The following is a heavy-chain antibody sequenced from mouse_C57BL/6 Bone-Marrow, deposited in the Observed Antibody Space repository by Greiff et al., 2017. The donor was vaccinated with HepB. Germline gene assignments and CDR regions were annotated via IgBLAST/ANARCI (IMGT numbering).Heavy chain of an antibody. CDR3: ARQYGSSYNWYFDV. CDR1: GFSLTSYG. CDR2: IWSDGST. Sequence: QVQLQQSGPGLVAPSQSLSITCTVSGFSLTSYGVHWVRQPPGKGLEWLVVIWSDGSTTYNSALKSRLSISKDNSKSQVFLKMNSLQTDDTAMYYCARQYGSSYNWYFDVWGTGTTVTVSS. D-gene: IGHD1-1*01. V-gene: IGHV2-6-1*01. J-gene: IGHJ1*03.